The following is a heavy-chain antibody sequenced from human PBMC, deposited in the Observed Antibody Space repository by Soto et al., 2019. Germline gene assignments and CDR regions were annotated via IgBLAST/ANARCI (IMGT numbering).Heavy chain of an antibody. D-gene: IGHD6-13*01. CDR2: IWYDGSNK. J-gene: IGHJ4*02. V-gene: IGHV3-33*01. Sequence: QVQLVESGGGVVQPGRSLRLSCAASGFTFSSYGMHWVRQAPGKGLEWVAVIWYDGSNKYYADSVKGRFTISRDNSKNTLYLQMNSLRVEDTAVYYCARDRAAATFDYWGQGTLVTVSS. CDR1: GFTFSSYG. CDR3: ARDRAAATFDY.